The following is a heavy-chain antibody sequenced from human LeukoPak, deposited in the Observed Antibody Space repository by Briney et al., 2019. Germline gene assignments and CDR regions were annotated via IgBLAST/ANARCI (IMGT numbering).Heavy chain of an antibody. CDR2: ISSSGSGETV. CDR1: GFSFSRYD. J-gene: IGHJ4*02. CDR3: ARDVGFDY. V-gene: IGHV3-48*03. Sequence: GGSLRLSCAASGFSFSRYDMNWVRQSPGKGLEWVSYISSSGSGETVYYADSVKGRFSISRDNAKNSLYLQMSSLRVEDTALYYCARDVGFDYWGQGAPVTVSS.